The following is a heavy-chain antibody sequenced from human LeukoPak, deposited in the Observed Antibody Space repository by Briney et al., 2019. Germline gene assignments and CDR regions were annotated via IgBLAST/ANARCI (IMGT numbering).Heavy chain of an antibody. CDR1: GFTFSSYS. J-gene: IGHJ3*02. D-gene: IGHD2-21*02. V-gene: IGHV3-21*01. Sequence: GGSLRLSCAASGFTFSSYSMNWVRQAPGKGLEWVSSISSSSTYIYYADSVMGRFTISRDNAKNSLFLQMNSLRAEDTAVYYCAVIPDVVTATLDAFDIWGQGTMVTVSS. CDR3: AVIPDVVTATLDAFDI. CDR2: ISSSSTYI.